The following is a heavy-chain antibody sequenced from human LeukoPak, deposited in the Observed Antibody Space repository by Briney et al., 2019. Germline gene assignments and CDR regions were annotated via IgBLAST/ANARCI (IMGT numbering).Heavy chain of an antibody. D-gene: IGHD2-2*01. Sequence: GESLKISCKGSGYSFTSYWIGWVRQMPGKGLEWMGIIYPGDSDTRYSPSFQGQVTISADKSISTAYLQWSSLKAADTAMYYCAIWIVVPAAHFDFWGQGTLVTVSS. V-gene: IGHV5-51*01. CDR1: GYSFTSYW. CDR3: AIWIVVPAAHFDF. CDR2: IYPGDSDT. J-gene: IGHJ4*02.